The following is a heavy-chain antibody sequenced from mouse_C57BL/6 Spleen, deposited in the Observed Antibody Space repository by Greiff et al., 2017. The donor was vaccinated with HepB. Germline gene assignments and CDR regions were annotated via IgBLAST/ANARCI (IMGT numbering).Heavy chain of an antibody. Sequence: DVQLVESGGGLVKPGGSLKLSCAASGFTFSSYTMSWVRQTPEKRLEWVATISGGGGNTYYPDSVKGRFTISRDNAKNTLYLQMSSLRSEDTALYYCASYYGSSPWFAYWGQGTLFTVSA. J-gene: IGHJ3*01. CDR1: GFTFSSYT. CDR3: ASYYGSSPWFAY. D-gene: IGHD1-1*01. V-gene: IGHV5-9*01. CDR2: ISGGGGNT.